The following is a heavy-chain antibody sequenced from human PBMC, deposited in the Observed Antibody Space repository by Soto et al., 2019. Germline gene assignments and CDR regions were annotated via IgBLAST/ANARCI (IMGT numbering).Heavy chain of an antibody. CDR3: AKGRGGSGSLPPRVDF. V-gene: IGHV3-23*01. J-gene: IGHJ4*02. CDR2: ISGGGDTT. D-gene: IGHD3-10*01. CDR1: GFTFNNYA. Sequence: EVQLLESGGGLVQPGGSLRLSCAASGFTFNNYAMTWVRQAPGKGLEWVSAISGGGDTTSYADSVKGRFTVSRDGSKNTRYLQMSSLRAEATALYYCAKGRGGSGSLPPRVDFWGQGTLVTVS.